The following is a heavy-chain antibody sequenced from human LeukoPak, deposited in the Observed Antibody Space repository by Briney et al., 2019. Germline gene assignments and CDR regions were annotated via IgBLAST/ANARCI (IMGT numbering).Heavy chain of an antibody. CDR3: ATVRYCSGGSCYPGGWYFDL. CDR2: IYYSGST. D-gene: IGHD2-15*01. J-gene: IGHJ2*01. Sequence: PGGSLRLSCAASGFTFSSYGMHWVRQAPGKGLEWIGSIYYSGSTYYNPSLKSRVTISVDTSKNQFSLKLSSVTAADTAVYYCATVRYCSGGSCYPGGWYFDLWGRGTLVTVSS. V-gene: IGHV4-39*07. CDR1: GFTFSSYG.